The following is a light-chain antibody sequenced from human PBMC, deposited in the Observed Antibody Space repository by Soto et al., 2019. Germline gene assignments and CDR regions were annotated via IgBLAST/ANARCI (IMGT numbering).Light chain of an antibody. Sequence: QSVLTQPPSASGTPGQRVTISCSGSSSNIGSHTVNWHQQVPGTAPKLLIYSNNERPSGVPDRFSGSKSGTSASLAISGLQSGDEADYYCAAWDGSLHGVIFGGGTKLTVL. J-gene: IGLJ2*01. V-gene: IGLV1-44*01. CDR3: AAWDGSLHGVI. CDR1: SSNIGSHT. CDR2: SNN.